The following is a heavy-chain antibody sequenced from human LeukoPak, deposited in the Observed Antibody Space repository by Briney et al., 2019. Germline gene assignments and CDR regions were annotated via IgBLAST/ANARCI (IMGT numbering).Heavy chain of an antibody. J-gene: IGHJ4*02. CDR1: GFTFDNYA. Sequence: PGRSLRLSCAASGFTFDNYAMHWVRLAPGKGLEWVSGISWNSGSVGYVDSVKGRFTISRDNAKNSLYLQMNSLRAEDMALYYCIKPGTTRSGWYYFDHWGQGTLVTVSS. CDR2: ISWNSGSV. D-gene: IGHD6-19*01. CDR3: IKPGTTRSGWYYFDH. V-gene: IGHV3-9*03.